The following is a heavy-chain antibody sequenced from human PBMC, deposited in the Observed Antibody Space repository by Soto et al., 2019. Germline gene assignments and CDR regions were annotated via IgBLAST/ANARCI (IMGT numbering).Heavy chain of an antibody. V-gene: IGHV4-34*01. CDR1: GGSFSGYY. Sequence: SETLSLTCAVYGGSFSGYYWSWIRQPPGKGLEWIGEINHSGSTNYNPSLKSRVTISVDTSKNQFSLKLSSVTAADTAVYYCASSKWFDPWGQGTLVTVSS. CDR3: ASSKWFDP. J-gene: IGHJ5*02. CDR2: INHSGST. D-gene: IGHD2-2*01.